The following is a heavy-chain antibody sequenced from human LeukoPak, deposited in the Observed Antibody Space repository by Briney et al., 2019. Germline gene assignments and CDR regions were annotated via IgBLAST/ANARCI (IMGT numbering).Heavy chain of an antibody. CDR2: SYYSGST. D-gene: IGHD6-19*01. CDR3: ARDSGGWYYFDY. V-gene: IGHV4-59*01. Sequence: SETLSLTCTVSGGSISTYYWSWIRQPPGKGLEWIGYSYYSGSTNYNPSLKSRVTISVDTSKNQFSLKLSSVTAADTAVYYCARDSGGWYYFDYWGQGTLVTVSS. CDR1: GGSISTYY. J-gene: IGHJ4*02.